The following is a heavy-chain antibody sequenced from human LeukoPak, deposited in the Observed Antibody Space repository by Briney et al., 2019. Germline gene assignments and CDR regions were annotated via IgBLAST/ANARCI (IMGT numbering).Heavy chain of an antibody. CDR1: GGTFISYA. CDR2: IIPIFGTA. D-gene: IGHD3-10*01. Sequence: ASVKVSCKAAGGTFISYAISWGGQAPGQGREWRGGIIPIFGTANYAQKFQGRVTITADESTSTAYMELSSLRSEDTAVYYCARGLYYGSGSYSNYYMDVWGKGTTVTISS. CDR3: ARGLYYGSGSYSNYYMDV. V-gene: IGHV1-69*13. J-gene: IGHJ6*03.